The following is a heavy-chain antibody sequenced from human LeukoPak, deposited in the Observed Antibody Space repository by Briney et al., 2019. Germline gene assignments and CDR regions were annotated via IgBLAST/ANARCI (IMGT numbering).Heavy chain of an antibody. D-gene: IGHD3-16*01. CDR1: GVTFSNYW. CDR3: ARDFPHLGG. Sequence: GGSPRLSCAASGVTFSNYWMRWVRPAPGEGVVWVSRINTDGSSTSYVDSVKGRFTISRDKAKNTLYLQINGLRAEETAVYYCARDFPHLGGWGRGTMVTVSS. CDR2: INTDGSST. J-gene: IGHJ3*01. V-gene: IGHV3-74*01.